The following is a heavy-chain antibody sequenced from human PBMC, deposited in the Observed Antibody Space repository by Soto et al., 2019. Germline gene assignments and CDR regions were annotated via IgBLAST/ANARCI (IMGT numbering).Heavy chain of an antibody. J-gene: IGHJ6*02. CDR1: GFTFDDYA. D-gene: IGHD2-2*01. CDR2: ISWNSGSI. CDR3: EKDNGVPAVMAPYFYYYGMDD. Sequence: EVQLVESGGGVVQPGRSLRLSCAASGFTFDDYAMHWVRQAPGKGLEWVSGISWNSGSIGYADSVQGRFTISRDNAKNPVYMQMNSLSVEDRALYYCEKDNGVPAVMAPYFYYYGMDDWGQGTTVTVSS. V-gene: IGHV3-9*01.